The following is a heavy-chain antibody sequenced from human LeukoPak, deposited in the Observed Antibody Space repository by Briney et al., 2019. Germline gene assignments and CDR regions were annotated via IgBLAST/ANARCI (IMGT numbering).Heavy chain of an antibody. V-gene: IGHV3-30*04. D-gene: IGHD6-19*01. CDR3: ARDIEAGIAVAGTLDY. J-gene: IGHJ4*02. CDR2: ISYDGSNK. Sequence: GGPLRLSCAASGFTFSSYAMPGFRQAPAKGREWVAVISYDGSNKYYADSVKGRFTISRDNSKNTLYLQMNSLRAEDTAVYYCARDIEAGIAVAGTLDYWGQGTLVTVSS. CDR1: GFTFSSYA.